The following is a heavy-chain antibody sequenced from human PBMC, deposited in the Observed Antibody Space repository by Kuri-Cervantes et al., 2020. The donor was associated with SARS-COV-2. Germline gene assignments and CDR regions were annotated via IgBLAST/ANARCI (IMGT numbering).Heavy chain of an antibody. Sequence: GGSLRLSCAASGFTFSSYSMNWVRQAPGKGLEWVSSISSSSYIYYADSVKGRFTISRDNAKNSLYLQMNSLRAEGTAVYYCARGREYDFWSGYYPFDYWGQGTLVTVSS. J-gene: IGHJ4*02. CDR1: GFTFSSYS. CDR3: ARGREYDFWSGYYPFDY. D-gene: IGHD3-3*01. V-gene: IGHV3-21*01. CDR2: ISSSSYI.